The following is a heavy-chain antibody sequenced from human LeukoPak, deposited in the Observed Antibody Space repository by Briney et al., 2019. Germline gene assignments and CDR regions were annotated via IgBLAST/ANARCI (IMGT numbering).Heavy chain of an antibody. CDR3: ARGEGYSSGYYLYYFDY. D-gene: IGHD6-19*01. J-gene: IGHJ4*02. CDR2: IYYSGSL. CDR1: GGSISSYY. Sequence: SETLSLTCTVSGGSISSYYWSWIRQPPGKGLEWIGYIYYSGSLNYNPSLKSRFTISVETSKNQFSLKLSSVTAADTAVYYCARGEGYSSGYYLYYFDYWGQGTLVTVSS. V-gene: IGHV4-59*01.